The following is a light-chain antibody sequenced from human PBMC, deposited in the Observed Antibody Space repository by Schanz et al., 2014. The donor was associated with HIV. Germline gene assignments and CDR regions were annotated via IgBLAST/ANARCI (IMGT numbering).Light chain of an antibody. J-gene: IGLJ3*02. Sequence: QSALTQPASVSGSPGQSITISCTGTSSDVGSYNLVSWYQQHPGKAPKLMIYEVSKRPSGVSDRFSGSKSDNTASLTISGLQADDEADYYCSSYAATSNVLFGGGTKLTVL. CDR1: SSDVGSYNL. V-gene: IGLV2-23*02. CDR3: SSYAATSNVL. CDR2: EVS.